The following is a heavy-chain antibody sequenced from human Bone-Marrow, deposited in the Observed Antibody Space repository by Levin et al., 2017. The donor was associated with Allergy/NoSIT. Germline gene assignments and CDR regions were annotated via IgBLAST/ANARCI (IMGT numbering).Heavy chain of an antibody. CDR2: ISYDGTNK. CDR3: AKDGGTGSYYYFDY. Sequence: SCEGSRFTFSGYGMHWVRQAPGKGLEWVAVISYDGTNKQYRDSVKGRFTISRDNSKNTVDLQMNSLRAEDTAVYYCAKDGGTGSYYYFDYWGQGALVTVSS. CDR1: RFTFSGYG. J-gene: IGHJ4*02. V-gene: IGHV3-30*18. D-gene: IGHD1-26*01.